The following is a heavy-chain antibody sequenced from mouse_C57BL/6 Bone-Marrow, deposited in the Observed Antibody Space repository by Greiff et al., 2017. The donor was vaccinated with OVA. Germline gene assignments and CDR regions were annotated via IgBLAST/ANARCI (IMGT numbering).Heavy chain of an antibody. CDR2: IWRGGST. J-gene: IGHJ2*01. CDR1: GFSLTSYG. V-gene: IGHV2-5*01. CDR3: ASYGSYYFDY. D-gene: IGHD1-1*01. Sequence: VQLVESGPGLVQPSQSLSITCTVSGFSLTSYGVHWVRQSPGKGLEWLGVIWRGGSTDYNAAFMSRLSITQDNSKSQVFFKMNSLQADDTAIYYCASYGSYYFDYWGQGTTLTVSS.